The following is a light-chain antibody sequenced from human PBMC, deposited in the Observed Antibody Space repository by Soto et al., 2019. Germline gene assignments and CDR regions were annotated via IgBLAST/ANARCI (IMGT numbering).Light chain of an antibody. Sequence: EIVLTQSPGTLSLSPGERATLSCRASRSISSSYLAWYQQRPGQAPRLLIYGASSRATGITDRFSGSGSGTDFTLTISRLEPEDFAVYFCQQYGSSPRKFGQGTKVEVK. V-gene: IGKV3-20*01. J-gene: IGKJ1*01. CDR3: QQYGSSPRK. CDR1: RSISSSY. CDR2: GAS.